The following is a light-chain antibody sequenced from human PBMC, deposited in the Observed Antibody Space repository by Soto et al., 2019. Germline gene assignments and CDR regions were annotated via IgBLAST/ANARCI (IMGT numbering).Light chain of an antibody. Sequence: QSALTQPASVSGSPGQSITISCTGTSSDVGGYNYVSWYQQDPGKAPKLMIYDVSNRPSGVSNRFSGCKSGNTASLTISGLQAEVEADYYCSSYASSSTPHVVFGGGTKLTVL. CDR3: SSYASSSTPHVV. V-gene: IGLV2-14*01. CDR1: SSDVGGYNY. J-gene: IGLJ2*01. CDR2: DVS.